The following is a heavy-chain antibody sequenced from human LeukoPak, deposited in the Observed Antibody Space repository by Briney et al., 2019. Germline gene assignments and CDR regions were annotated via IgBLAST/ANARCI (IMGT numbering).Heavy chain of an antibody. CDR3: AKDWSSFDY. D-gene: IGHD3-3*01. V-gene: IGHV3-23*01. CDR1: GFTFSGYA. J-gene: IGHJ4*02. CDR2: ISGSDGST. Sequence: GGSLRLSCAASGFTFSGYAMTWVRQAPGKGLEWVSAISGSDGSTHYADSVKGRFTISRDNSKNTLYLQMNSLRAEDTAVYYCAKDWSSFDYWGQGTLVTVSS.